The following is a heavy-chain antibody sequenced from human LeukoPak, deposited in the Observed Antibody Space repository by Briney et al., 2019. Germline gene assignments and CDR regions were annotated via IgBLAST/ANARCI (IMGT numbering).Heavy chain of an antibody. CDR3: AREAVDTAMVPSYFDY. CDR2: IYYSGST. V-gene: IGHV4-59*01. CDR1: GGSISSYY. Sequence: KPSETLSLTCTVSGGSISSYYWSWIRQPPGKGLEWFGYIYYSGSTNYNPSLKSRVTISVDTSKNQFSLKLSSVTAADTAVYYCAREAVDTAMVPSYFDYWGQGTLVTVSS. D-gene: IGHD5-18*01. J-gene: IGHJ4*02.